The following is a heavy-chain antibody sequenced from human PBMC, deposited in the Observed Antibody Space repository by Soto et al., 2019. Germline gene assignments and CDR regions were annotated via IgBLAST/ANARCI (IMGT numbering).Heavy chain of an antibody. J-gene: IGHJ3*02. D-gene: IGHD2-8*01. V-gene: IGHV3-48*01. Sequence: GGSLRLSCSASGFSFSDYYMTWVRQAPGKGLEWVSYISSSSSTIYYADSVKGRFTISRHNAKNSLYLQMNGLRAEDTAVYYCARDNGAGAFDIWGQGTMVTVSS. CDR2: ISSSSSTI. CDR3: ARDNGAGAFDI. CDR1: GFSFSDYY.